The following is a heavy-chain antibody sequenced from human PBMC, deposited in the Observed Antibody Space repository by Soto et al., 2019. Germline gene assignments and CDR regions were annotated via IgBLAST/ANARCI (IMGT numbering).Heavy chain of an antibody. V-gene: IGHV4-4*07. CDR2: IYATGTT. CDR1: GASISGFY. Sequence: ETLSLTCTVSGASISGFYWSWIRKSAGKGLEWIGRIYATGTTDYNPSLKSRVMMSVDTSKKQFSLKLRSVTAADTAVYYCVRDGTKTLRDWFDPWGQGISATVSS. D-gene: IGHD1-1*01. J-gene: IGHJ5*02. CDR3: VRDGTKTLRDWFDP.